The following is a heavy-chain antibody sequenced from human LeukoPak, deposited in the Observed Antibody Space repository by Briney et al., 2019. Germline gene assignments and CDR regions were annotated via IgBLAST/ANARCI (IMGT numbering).Heavy chain of an antibody. Sequence: ETLSLTCAVYGGSFSNYYWSWIRQPPGKGLEWIGEINHSGSTNYNPSLKSRVTMSVDTSKNQFSLKLSSVTAADTAVYYCARGGRGYDWGQGTLVTAS. D-gene: IGHD5-12*01. CDR1: GGSFSNYY. J-gene: IGHJ4*02. CDR2: INHSGST. CDR3: ARGGRGYD. V-gene: IGHV4-34*01.